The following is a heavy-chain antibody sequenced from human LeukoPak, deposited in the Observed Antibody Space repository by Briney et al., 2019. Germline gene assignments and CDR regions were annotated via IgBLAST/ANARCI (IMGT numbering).Heavy chain of an antibody. D-gene: IGHD3-9*01. Sequence: PGGSLRLSCAASGFTFSSYSMNWVRQAPGKGLEWVSSISSSSSSYIYYADSVKGRFTISRDNAKNSLYLQMNSLRAEDTAVYYCARILSAGIDYWGQEPWSPSPQ. CDR1: GFTFSSYS. CDR2: ISSSSSSYI. V-gene: IGHV3-21*01. J-gene: IGHJ4*01. CDR3: ARILSAGIDY.